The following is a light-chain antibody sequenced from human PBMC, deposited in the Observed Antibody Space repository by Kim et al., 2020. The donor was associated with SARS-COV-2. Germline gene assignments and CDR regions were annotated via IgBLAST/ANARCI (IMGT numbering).Light chain of an antibody. V-gene: IGLV1-40*01. CDR1: SSNIGAGYD. Sequence: SVLTQPPSVSGAPGQRVTISCTGSSSNIGAGYDVHWYQQLPGAAPKLLIYDNTNRPSGVPDRFSGSNSGTSASLAITGLQAEDEADYCCQSYDSSLSGFYVFGSGTKVTVL. CDR3: QSYDSSLSGFYV. CDR2: DNT. J-gene: IGLJ1*01.